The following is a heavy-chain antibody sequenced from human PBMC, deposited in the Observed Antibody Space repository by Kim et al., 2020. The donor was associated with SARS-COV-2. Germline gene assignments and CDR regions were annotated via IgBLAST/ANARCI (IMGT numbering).Heavy chain of an antibody. CDR3: ARLIVGAPFDY. J-gene: IGHJ4*02. CDR2: T. V-gene: IGHV5-51*01. Sequence: TRYSPSFQGQVTISADKSISTAYLQWSSLKASDTAMYYCARLIVGAPFDYWGQGTLVTVSS. D-gene: IGHD1-26*01.